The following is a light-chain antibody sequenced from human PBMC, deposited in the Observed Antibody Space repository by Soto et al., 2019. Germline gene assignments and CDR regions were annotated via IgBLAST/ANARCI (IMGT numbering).Light chain of an antibody. CDR1: SSNIGSNT. CDR2: SNH. J-gene: IGLJ1*01. CDR3: AACDDSLNGYV. V-gene: IGLV1-44*01. Sequence: QSALTQPPSASGTAGQRVTISCSGSSSNIGSNTVNWYQQLPGTAPKLLIYSNHHRPSGVPDRFSGSKSGTSASLAISGLQSEDEADYYCAACDDSLNGYVFGTGTKVTVL.